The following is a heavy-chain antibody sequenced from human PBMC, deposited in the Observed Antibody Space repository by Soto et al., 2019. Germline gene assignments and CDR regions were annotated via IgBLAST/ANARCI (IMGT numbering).Heavy chain of an antibody. CDR1: GGSISSSSYY. CDR3: ASLRITIFGVGP. CDR2: IYYSGST. D-gene: IGHD3-3*01. V-gene: IGHV4-39*01. J-gene: IGHJ5*02. Sequence: KPSETLSLTCAVSGGSISSSSYYWGWIRQPPGKGLEWIGSIYYSGSTYYNPSLKSRVTISVDTSKNQFSLKLSSVTAADTAVYYCASLRITIFGVGPWGQGTLVTVSS.